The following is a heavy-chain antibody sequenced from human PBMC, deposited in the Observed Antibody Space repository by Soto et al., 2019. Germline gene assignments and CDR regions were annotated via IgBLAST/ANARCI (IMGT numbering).Heavy chain of an antibody. CDR2: INPNSGGT. Sequence: ASVKVSCKASGYTFTGYYMHWVRQAPGQGLEWMGWINPNSGGTNYAQKFQGRVTMTRDTSINTVYLELSRLRSDDTAVYYCARDETRGGVVVVPAATYYYYGMDVWGQGTTVTVSS. V-gene: IGHV1-2*02. CDR1: GYTFTGYY. CDR3: ARDETRGGVVVVPAATYYYYGMDV. D-gene: IGHD2-2*01. J-gene: IGHJ6*02.